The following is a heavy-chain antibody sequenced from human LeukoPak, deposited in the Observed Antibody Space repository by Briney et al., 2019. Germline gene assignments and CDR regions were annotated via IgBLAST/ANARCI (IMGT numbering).Heavy chain of an antibody. CDR2: IYYSGST. CDR3: SRWDYSNYLFDY. J-gene: IGHJ4*02. V-gene: IGHV4-31*03. D-gene: IGHD4-11*01. Sequence: SETLSLTCTVSGCSLNNGGYYRRWLPQPPGKGPGMIGYIYYSGSTYYNPSLKSRVTISVDTSKNQFSLKLSSVTAADTAVYYCSRWDYSNYLFDYWGQGTLVTVSS. CDR1: GCSLNNGGYY.